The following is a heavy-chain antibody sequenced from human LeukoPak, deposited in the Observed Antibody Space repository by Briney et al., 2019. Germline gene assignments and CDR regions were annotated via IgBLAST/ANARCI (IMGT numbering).Heavy chain of an antibody. Sequence: PSETLSLTCTVSGGSISSYYWSWIRQPAGKGLEWIGRIYTSGSTNYNPSLKSRVTMSVDTSKNQFSLKLSSVTAADTAVYYCARGCSSTSCYPRAYFDYWGQGTLVTVSS. CDR2: IYTSGST. V-gene: IGHV4-4*07. J-gene: IGHJ4*02. CDR1: GGSISSYY. D-gene: IGHD2-2*01. CDR3: ARGCSSTSCYPRAYFDY.